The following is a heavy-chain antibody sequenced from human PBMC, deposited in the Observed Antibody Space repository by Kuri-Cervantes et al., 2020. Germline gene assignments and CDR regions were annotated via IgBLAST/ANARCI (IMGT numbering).Heavy chain of an antibody. CDR1: GFTFSSYA. Sequence: GGSLRLSCAASGFTFSSYAMSWVRQAPGEWLEWVSAISGSGGSTYYADSVEGRFTISRDNSKNTLYLQMNSLRAEDTAVYYCARDRAEKVDPDYYYAMDVWGQGTTVTVSS. CDR3: ARDRAEKVDPDYYYAMDV. V-gene: IGHV3-23*01. D-gene: IGHD5-12*01. J-gene: IGHJ6*02. CDR2: ISGSGGST.